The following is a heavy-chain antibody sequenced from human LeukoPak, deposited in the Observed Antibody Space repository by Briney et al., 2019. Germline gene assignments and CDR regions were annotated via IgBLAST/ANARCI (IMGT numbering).Heavy chain of an antibody. CDR3: ARGVITMVRGVIIRGGNWFDP. CDR2: IKPNSGGT. Sequence: ASVKGSCKASGYTFTCYYMHWVRQAPGQGLEWMGWIKPNSGGTNYAQKFQGRVTRTRDTSISTAYMELSSLRSEDTAVYYCARGVITMVRGVIIRGGNWFDPWGQGTLVTVSS. J-gene: IGHJ5*02. V-gene: IGHV1-2*02. D-gene: IGHD3-10*01. CDR1: GYTFTCYY.